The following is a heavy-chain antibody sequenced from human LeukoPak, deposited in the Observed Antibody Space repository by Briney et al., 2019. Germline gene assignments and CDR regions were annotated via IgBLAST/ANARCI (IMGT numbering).Heavy chain of an antibody. CDR1: GYTFTSYG. CDR3: AILRAVAAFDY. D-gene: IGHD2-21*01. CDR2: ISAYNGNT. Sequence: ASVTVSFKASGYTFTSYGISWVRQAPGQGLEWMGWISAYNGNTNYAQKLQGRVTMTTDTSTSTAYMELRSLRSDDTAVYYCAILRAVAAFDYWGQGTLVTVSS. J-gene: IGHJ4*02. V-gene: IGHV1-18*04.